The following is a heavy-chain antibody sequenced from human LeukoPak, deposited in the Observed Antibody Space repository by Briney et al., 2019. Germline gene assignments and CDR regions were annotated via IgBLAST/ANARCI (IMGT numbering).Heavy chain of an antibody. J-gene: IGHJ5*02. CDR3: EREALGYCSGGSCYEADWFDP. CDR1: GYTFTGYY. D-gene: IGHD2-15*01. CDR2: INPNSGGT. V-gene: IGHV1-2*02. Sequence: ASVKVSCKASGYTFTGYYMHWVRQAPGQGLEWMGWINPNSGGTNSAQKFQGRVTMTRDTSISTAYMELSRLRSDDTAVYYCEREALGYCSGGSCYEADWFDPWGQGTLVTVSS.